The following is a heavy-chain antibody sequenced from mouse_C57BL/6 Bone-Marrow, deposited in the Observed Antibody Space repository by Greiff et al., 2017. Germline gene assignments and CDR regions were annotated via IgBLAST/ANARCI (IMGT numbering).Heavy chain of an antibody. J-gene: IGHJ2*01. CDR1: GYAFSSSW. D-gene: IGHD4-1*01. Sequence: QVQLQQSGPELVKPGASVKISCKASGYAFSSSWMNWVKQRPGKGLEWIGRIYPGDGDTNYNGKFKGKATLTADKSSSTAYMQLSSLTSEDSAVYFCARQNWFDDWGQGTTLTVSS. CDR3: ARQNWFDD. V-gene: IGHV1-82*01. CDR2: IYPGDGDT.